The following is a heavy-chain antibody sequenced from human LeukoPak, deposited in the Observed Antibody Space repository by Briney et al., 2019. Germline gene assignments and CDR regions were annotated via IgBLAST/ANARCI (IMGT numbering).Heavy chain of an antibody. CDR3: ARSLGGSFDY. D-gene: IGHD1-26*01. J-gene: IGHJ4*02. V-gene: IGHV3-74*01. Sequence: GGSLRLSCAASGFTFSNAWMNWVRQAPGKGLVWVSRINSAGSSTSYADSVKGRFTISRDNAKDTLFLQMNSLRAEDTAVYYCARSLGGSFDYWGQGTLVTVSS. CDR1: GFTFSNAW. CDR2: INSAGSST.